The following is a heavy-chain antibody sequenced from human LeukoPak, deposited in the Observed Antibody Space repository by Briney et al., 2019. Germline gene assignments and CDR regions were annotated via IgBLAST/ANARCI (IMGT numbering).Heavy chain of an antibody. CDR2: MNPNSGNT. V-gene: IGHV1-8*01. CDR1: GYTFTSYD. Sequence: ASVKVSCKASGYTFTSYDINWVRQATGQGLEWMGWMNPNSGNTGYAQKFQGRVTMTRNTSISTAYMEPSSLRSEDTAAYYCASGTPTYYYDSSGFSAFDIWGQGTMVTVSS. J-gene: IGHJ3*02. CDR3: ASGTPTYYYDSSGFSAFDI. D-gene: IGHD3-22*01.